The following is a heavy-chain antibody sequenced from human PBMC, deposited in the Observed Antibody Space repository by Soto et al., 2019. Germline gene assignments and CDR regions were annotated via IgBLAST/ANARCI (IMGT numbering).Heavy chain of an antibody. V-gene: IGHV4-39*01. J-gene: IGHJ4*02. CDR2: IYYSGST. Sequence: QLQLQESGPGLVKPSETLSLTCTVSGGSISRSSYYWGWIRQPPGKGLEWIGSIYYSGSTHYNPSPKARVPLSVDTAKTQFALKPSSVTAADTAVYYCATLWFGAADSWGQGTLVTVSS. D-gene: IGHD3-10*01. CDR1: GGSISRSSYY. CDR3: ATLWFGAADS.